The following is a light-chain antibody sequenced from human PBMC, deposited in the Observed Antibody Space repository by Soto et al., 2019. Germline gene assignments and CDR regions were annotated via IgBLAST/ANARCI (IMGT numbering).Light chain of an antibody. Sequence: DVLMTQSPSSVSASVGDRLTITCRASPSINSWWLAWYQQNPGRTPKLLISAASTLQSGVPSRFSGSRSGTDFTLTISSLQPEDFATYTCQQDDSFPWTFGQGTTV. CDR1: PSINSW. CDR3: QQDDSFPWT. J-gene: IGKJ1*01. CDR2: AAS. V-gene: IGKV1D-12*01.